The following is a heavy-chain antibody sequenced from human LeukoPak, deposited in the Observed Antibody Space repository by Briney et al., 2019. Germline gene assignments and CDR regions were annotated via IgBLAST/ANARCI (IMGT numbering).Heavy chain of an antibody. D-gene: IGHD3-16*02. CDR3: ARGSLNRVITFGGVIVDDY. J-gene: IGHJ4*02. CDR2: INHSGRA. V-gene: IGHV4-34*01. Sequence: PSETLSLTCAVHGGSFSGYYWSWIRQPPGKGLEWIGEINHSGRANYNPSLKSRVTMSVDTSNNQFSMSLSSVTAADTAVYYCARGSLNRVITFGGVIVDDYWGQGTLVTVSS. CDR1: GGSFSGYY.